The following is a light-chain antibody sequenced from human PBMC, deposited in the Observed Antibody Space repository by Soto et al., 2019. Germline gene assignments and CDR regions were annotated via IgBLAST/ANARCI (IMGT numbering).Light chain of an antibody. CDR2: NNN. CDR1: SSNIGAGYD. J-gene: IGLJ1*01. Sequence: QSVLTQPPSVSGAPGQRVTISCTGSSSNIGAGYDVHWYQRLPGTAPKVLIYNNNNRPSGVPDRFSGSKSGTSASLAITGLQAEDEADNYCQSYDSRLSGAYVCGTGTKLTVL. V-gene: IGLV1-40*01. CDR3: QSYDSRLSGAYV.